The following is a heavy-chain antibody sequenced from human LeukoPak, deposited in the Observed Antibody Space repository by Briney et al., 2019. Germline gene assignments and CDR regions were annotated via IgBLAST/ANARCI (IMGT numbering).Heavy chain of an antibody. Sequence: ASVKVSCKAAGYSFNNYGIAWVRQAPGQGLEWMGWISVQNGNTKSAQKFDGRVTMTTDTSTSTAYMELRSLGSDDTAVYYCARDPDSSGYYQSRFDYWGQGTLVTVSS. CDR3: ARDPDSSGYYQSRFDY. J-gene: IGHJ4*02. CDR1: GYSFNNYG. CDR2: ISVQNGNT. V-gene: IGHV1-18*01. D-gene: IGHD3-22*01.